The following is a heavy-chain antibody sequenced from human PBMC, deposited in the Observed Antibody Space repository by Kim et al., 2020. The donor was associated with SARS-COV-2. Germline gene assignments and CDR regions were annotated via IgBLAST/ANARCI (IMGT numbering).Heavy chain of an antibody. Sequence: GGSTYSADSVQGRFTISRDNSKNTLHLQMSSLRAEDTAVYYCAKGPVVANWGQGTLVTVSS. J-gene: IGHJ4*02. CDR2: GGST. CDR3: AKGPVVAN. V-gene: IGHV3-23*01. D-gene: IGHD3-22*01.